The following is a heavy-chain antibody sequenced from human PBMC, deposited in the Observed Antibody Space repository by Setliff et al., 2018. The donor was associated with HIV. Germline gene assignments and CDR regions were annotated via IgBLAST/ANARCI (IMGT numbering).Heavy chain of an antibody. CDR1: GASMRGHY. CDR2: INHSGST. J-gene: IGHJ6*03. CDR3: ARRPGMAYYYYMDV. V-gene: IGHV4-34*01. D-gene: IGHD6-6*01. Sequence: SETLSLTCTVSGASMRGHYWNWIRQPPGKGLEWIGEINHSGSTNYNPSLKSRVTISVDTSKNQFSLKLSSVTAADTAVYYCARRPGMAYYYYMDVWGKGTTVTVSS.